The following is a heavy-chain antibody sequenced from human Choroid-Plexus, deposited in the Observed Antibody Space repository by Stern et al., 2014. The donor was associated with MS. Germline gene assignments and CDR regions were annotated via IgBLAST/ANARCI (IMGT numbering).Heavy chain of an antibody. CDR3: AKDRQYLTYFFDH. CDR2: VSYDGSNK. V-gene: IGHV3-30*18. CDR1: GFTFGSWD. Sequence: DQLVESGGGVVQPGRPLRLSCVASGFTFGSWDMHWVRQDPGKGLEWVAGVSYDGSNKYYADSVKRRFTISRDNSQNSLYMQMNSLRPEDTAVYYCAKDRQYLTYFFDHWGQGSLVTVSS. J-gene: IGHJ5*02. D-gene: IGHD2/OR15-2a*01.